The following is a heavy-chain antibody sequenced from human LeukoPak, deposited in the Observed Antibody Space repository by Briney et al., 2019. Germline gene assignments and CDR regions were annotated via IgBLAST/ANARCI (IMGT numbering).Heavy chain of an antibody. J-gene: IGHJ4*02. V-gene: IGHV4-59*08. CDR2: IYYSGST. CDR3: ARLHDYGDYFDY. Sequence: SETLSLTCTVSGGSISSYYWSWIRQPPGKGLEWIGYIYYSGSTNYNPSLKSRVTISVDTSKNQFSLKLSSVTAADTAVYYCARLHDYGDYFDYWGQGTLVTVSS. D-gene: IGHD4-17*01. CDR1: GGSISSYY.